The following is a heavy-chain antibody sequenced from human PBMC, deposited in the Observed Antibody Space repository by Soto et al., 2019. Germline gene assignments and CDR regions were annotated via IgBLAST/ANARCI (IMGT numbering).Heavy chain of an antibody. V-gene: IGHV2-5*02. CDR1: GFSLSTPCVG. D-gene: IGHD3-10*01. CDR3: AQRRRDYGFGRERANYVDP. Sequence: QITLKESGPTLVRPTQTLTLTCTFSGFSLSTPCVGVGWIRQPPGTALAWLALIYWDDDPRYSPALKSRLTITKDTAKNEVILTRTNMDPVDTATYYGAQRRRDYGFGRERANYVDPWGQGTLVTVSS. J-gene: IGHJ5*02. CDR2: IYWDDDP.